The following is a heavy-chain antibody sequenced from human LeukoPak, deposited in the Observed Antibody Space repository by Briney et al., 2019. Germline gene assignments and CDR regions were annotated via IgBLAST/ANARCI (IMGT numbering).Heavy chain of an antibody. CDR2: INHSGST. V-gene: IGHV4-34*01. CDR3: ARVSGVLHAFDI. J-gene: IGHJ3*02. CDR1: GGSFSGYY. D-gene: IGHD6-6*01. Sequence: PSETLSLTCAVYGGSFSGYYWSWIRQTPGKGLEWIGEINHSGSTNYNPSLKSRVTISVDTSKNQFSLKLSSVTAADTAVYYCARVSGVLHAFDIWGQGTMVTVSS.